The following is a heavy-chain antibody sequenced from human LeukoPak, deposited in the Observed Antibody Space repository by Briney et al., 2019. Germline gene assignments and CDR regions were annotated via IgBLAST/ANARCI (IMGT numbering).Heavy chain of an antibody. CDR2: IYYSGST. V-gene: IGHV4-31*03. Sequence: SQTLSLTCTVSGGSIGSGGYYWSWIRQHPGKGLEWIGYIYYSGSTYYNPSLKSRVTISVDTSKNQFSLKLSSVTAADTAVYYCARDVMGFMDVWGKGTSVTVYS. CDR3: ARDVMGFMDV. D-gene: IGHD1-26*01. J-gene: IGHJ6*03. CDR1: GGSIGSGGYY.